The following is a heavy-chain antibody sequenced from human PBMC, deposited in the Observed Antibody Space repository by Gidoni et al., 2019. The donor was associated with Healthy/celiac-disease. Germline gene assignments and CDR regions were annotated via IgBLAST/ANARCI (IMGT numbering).Heavy chain of an antibody. CDR1: GFTFSSYS. D-gene: IGHD4-17*01. CDR3: ARERGDYGDFYFDY. CDR2: MSSSSSTI. J-gene: IGHJ4*02. Sequence: EVHLVESGGGLVQPGVSLRLPCAASGFTFSSYSMTWVRKAPGKGLEGVSYMSSSSSTIYYADYVKGRFTISRDKAKNSLYLQRNSLRDEDTAVYYCARERGDYGDFYFDYWGQGTMVTVSS. V-gene: IGHV3-48*02.